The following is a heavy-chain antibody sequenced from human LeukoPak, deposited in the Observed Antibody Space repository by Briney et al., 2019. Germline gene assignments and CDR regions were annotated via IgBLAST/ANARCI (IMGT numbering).Heavy chain of an antibody. Sequence: GESLKISCKGSGYSFTSYWISWVRQLPGKGLEWMGRIDPSDSYTNYCPSFQGHVTISADKSISAAYLQWSSLKASDTAMYYCARPIAAAGTVWLWWGQGTLVTVSS. V-gene: IGHV5-10-1*01. CDR3: ARPIAAAGTVWLW. J-gene: IGHJ4*02. D-gene: IGHD6-13*01. CDR2: IDPSDSYT. CDR1: GYSFTSYW.